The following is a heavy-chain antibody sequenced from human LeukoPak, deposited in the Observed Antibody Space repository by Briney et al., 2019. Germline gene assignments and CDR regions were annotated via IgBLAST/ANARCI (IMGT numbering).Heavy chain of an antibody. V-gene: IGHV1-2*02. Sequence: ASVKVSCKASGYSFTGYYMHWVRQAPGQGLEWMGWINPNNGVTSYAQKFQGRVTVTSDTSISTAYMELNGVRSNDTAVYYCATGAWLDFWGQGTLVTVSS. CDR1: GYSFTGYY. D-gene: IGHD3-10*01. CDR3: ATGAWLDF. CDR2: INPNNGVT. J-gene: IGHJ4*02.